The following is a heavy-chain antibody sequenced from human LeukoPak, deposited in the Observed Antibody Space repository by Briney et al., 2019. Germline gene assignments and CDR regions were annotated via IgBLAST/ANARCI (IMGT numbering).Heavy chain of an antibody. Sequence: PGGSLRLSCAASGFTFSSYNINWVRQAPGKGLEWVSYISSSSSTISYADSVKGRFTISRDNAKNSLYLQMNSLRAEDTAVYYCARSSSRYCSGGSCYSGVLGYFDYWGQGTLVIVSS. CDR3: ARSSSRYCSGGSCYSGVLGYFDY. D-gene: IGHD2-15*01. J-gene: IGHJ4*02. V-gene: IGHV3-48*01. CDR1: GFTFSSYN. CDR2: ISSSSSTI.